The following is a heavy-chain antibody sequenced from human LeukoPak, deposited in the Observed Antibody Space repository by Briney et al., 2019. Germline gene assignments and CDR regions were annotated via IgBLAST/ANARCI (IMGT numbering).Heavy chain of an antibody. CDR1: GFTVSSNY. D-gene: IGHD5-18*01. CDR2: IYSGGST. V-gene: IGHV3-66*01. CDR3: ARDPPAGYSYGYDY. J-gene: IGHJ4*02. Sequence: GGSLRLSCAASGFTVSSNYMSWVRQAPGKGLEWVSVIYSGGSTYYADSVKGRFTISRDNSKNTLYLQMNSPRAEDTAVYYCARDPPAGYSYGYDYWGQGTLVTVSS.